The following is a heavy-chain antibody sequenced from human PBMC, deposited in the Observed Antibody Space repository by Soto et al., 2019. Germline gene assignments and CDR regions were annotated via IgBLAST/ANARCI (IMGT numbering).Heavy chain of an antibody. J-gene: IGHJ4*02. CDR2: INPSDSDT. CDR1: GYSFTSYW. Sequence: GESLKISCKGAGYSFTSYWIGWVRQMPGKGLEWMGIINPSDSDTRYSPSFRGQVTMSTDKSIDTAYLQMNSLKTEDTAVYYCTTDRPTQDYWGQGTLVTVSS. CDR3: TTDRPTQDY. V-gene: IGHV5-51*01.